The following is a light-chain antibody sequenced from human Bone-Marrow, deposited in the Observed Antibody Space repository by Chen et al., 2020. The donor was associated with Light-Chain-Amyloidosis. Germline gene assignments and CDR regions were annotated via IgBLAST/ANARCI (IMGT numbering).Light chain of an antibody. V-gene: IGLV6-57*01. CDR3: QSYQGSSQGV. CDR2: EDD. J-gene: IGLJ3*02. Sequence: NFMLTQPHSVSESPGKTVIISCTRSSGSVATNYVQWYQQRPGSSPTTVIYEDDQRPSGVPDPFSGSIDRSSNSASLTISGLKTEDEADYYCQSYQGSSQGVFGGGTKLTVL. CDR1: SGSVATNY.